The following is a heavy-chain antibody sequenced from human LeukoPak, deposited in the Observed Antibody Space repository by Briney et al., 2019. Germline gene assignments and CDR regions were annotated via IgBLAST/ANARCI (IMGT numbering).Heavy chain of an antibody. J-gene: IGHJ4*02. CDR3: AKDSTGTLDY. CDR1: GFTFSSYG. D-gene: IGHD1-1*01. V-gene: IGHV3-30*18. Sequence: GGSLRLSCAASGFTFSSYGMHWVRQAPGKGLEWVAVISYDGSNKYYADSVKGRFTISRDNSKNTLYLQMNSLRAEDTAVYYCAKDSTGTLDYWGQGTLVTVSS. CDR2: ISYDGSNK.